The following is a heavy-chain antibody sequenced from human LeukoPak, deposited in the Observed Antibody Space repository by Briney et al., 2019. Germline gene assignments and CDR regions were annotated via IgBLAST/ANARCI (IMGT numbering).Heavy chain of an antibody. J-gene: IGHJ4*02. CDR2: INHSGST. D-gene: IGHD3-3*01. Sequence: PSETLSLTCAVYGGPFSAYYWSWVRQPPGKGLEWIGEINHSGSTKYNPSLKSRLTISVDTSKNQFSLKLTSVTAADTAVYYCARAPMEYYDYWSGYSTWYFDYWGQGTPVTVTS. CDR1: GGPFSAYY. V-gene: IGHV4-34*01. CDR3: ARAPMEYYDYWSGYSTWYFDY.